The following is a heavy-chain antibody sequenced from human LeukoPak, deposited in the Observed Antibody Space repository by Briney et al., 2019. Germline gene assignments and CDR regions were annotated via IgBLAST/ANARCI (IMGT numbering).Heavy chain of an antibody. Sequence: PGGSLRLSCVASRFTFSNYAMNWVREAPGKGLEWVSGVSGGGSSTYYADSVKGRFTISRDNSKNMLYLQMNSLRAEDTAVYYCAKDLYTSRYACCFDYWGQGTLVTV. D-gene: IGHD6-13*01. CDR1: RFTFSNYA. CDR3: AKDLYTSRYACCFDY. CDR2: VSGGGSST. J-gene: IGHJ4*02. V-gene: IGHV3-23*01.